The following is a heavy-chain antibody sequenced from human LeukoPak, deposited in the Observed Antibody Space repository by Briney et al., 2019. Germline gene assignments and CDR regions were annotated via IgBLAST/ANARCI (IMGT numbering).Heavy chain of an antibody. Sequence: GASVKVSCKASVYTFTGYYLHWVRQAPGQGLEWMGWINPNSGGTKYAQKFQGRVTMTRDTSINTAYMELSSLRSDDTAVYYCARVWNYHDSSGYLEYCQEWVQGTLVTVSS. J-gene: IGHJ1*01. V-gene: IGHV1-2*02. CDR1: VYTFTGYY. CDR3: ARVWNYHDSSGYLEYCQE. CDR2: INPNSGGT. D-gene: IGHD3-22*01.